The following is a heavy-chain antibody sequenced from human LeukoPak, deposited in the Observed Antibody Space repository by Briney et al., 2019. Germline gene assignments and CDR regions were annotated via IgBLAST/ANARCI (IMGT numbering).Heavy chain of an antibody. J-gene: IGHJ4*02. CDR3: AKGRFGDIVAPDY. CDR1: GFAVRSNY. Sequence: GGSLRLSCAASGFAVRSNYMSWVRQAPGKGLEWVSAISGSGGSTYYADSVKGRFTISRDNSKNTLYLQMNSLRAEDTAVYYCAKGRFGDIVAPDYWGQGTLVTVSS. CDR2: ISGSGGST. D-gene: IGHD5-12*01. V-gene: IGHV3-23*01.